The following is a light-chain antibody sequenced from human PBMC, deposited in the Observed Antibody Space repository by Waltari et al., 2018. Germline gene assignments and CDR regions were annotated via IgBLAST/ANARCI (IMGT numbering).Light chain of an antibody. CDR1: ASDVAFYNY. J-gene: IGLJ3*02. V-gene: IGLV2-14*03. Sequence: QSALTQPASVSGSPGQSITISCTGTASDVAFYNYVSWYQQHPGKAPKVILYYVSERPSGVSNRFSGPKSGKSAFLTISGLQAEDEADYYCNSYTGSSSWVFGGGTKLTV. CDR2: YVS. CDR3: NSYTGSSSWV.